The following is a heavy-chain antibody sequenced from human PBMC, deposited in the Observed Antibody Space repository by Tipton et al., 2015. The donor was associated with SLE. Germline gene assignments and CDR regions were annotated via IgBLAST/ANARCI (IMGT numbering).Heavy chain of an antibody. J-gene: IGHJ4*02. D-gene: IGHD6-6*01. CDR2: IYYSGST. Sequence: LRLSCTVSGGSISSGGYYWSWIRQHPGKGLEWIGYIYYSGSTHYNPSLKSRVTISVDTSKNQFSLKLGSVTAADTAVYYCASYSSSYFDYWGQGTLVTVSS. CDR3: ASYSSSYFDY. V-gene: IGHV4-31*03. CDR1: GGSISSGGYY.